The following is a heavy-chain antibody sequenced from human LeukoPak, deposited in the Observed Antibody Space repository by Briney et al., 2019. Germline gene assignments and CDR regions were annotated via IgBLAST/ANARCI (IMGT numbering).Heavy chain of an antibody. D-gene: IGHD3-3*01. Sequence: ASVKVSCKVSGYTLTELSMHWVRQAPGKGFEWMGGFDPEDGETIYAQKFQGRVTMTEDTSTDTAYMELSSLRSEDTAVYYCATGGITIFGVALDYWGQGTLVTVSP. CDR1: GYTLTELS. J-gene: IGHJ4*02. CDR3: ATGGITIFGVALDY. CDR2: FDPEDGET. V-gene: IGHV1-24*01.